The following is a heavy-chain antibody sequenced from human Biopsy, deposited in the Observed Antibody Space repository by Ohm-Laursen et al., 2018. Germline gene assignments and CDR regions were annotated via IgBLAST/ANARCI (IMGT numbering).Heavy chain of an antibody. V-gene: IGHV1-2*02. CDR1: GYTFTGYH. J-gene: IGHJ5*02. CDR2: INAKTGDT. Sequence: ASVKASCKASGYTFTGYHVNWVRQAPGPGLEWMGWINAKTGDTNYAQKFQGRVTMTRDTSISTAYVDLSSLRSDDTAVYYCTRGGYYYDSLAYYYWFDPWGQGTLVTVSS. CDR3: TRGGYYYDSLAYYYWFDP. D-gene: IGHD3-22*01.